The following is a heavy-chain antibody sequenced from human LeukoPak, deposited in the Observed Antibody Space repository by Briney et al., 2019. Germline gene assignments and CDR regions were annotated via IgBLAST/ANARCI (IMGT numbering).Heavy chain of an antibody. CDR1: GYTFTGYY. V-gene: IGHV1-2*02. Sequence: ASVKVSCKASGYTFTGYYMHWVRQAPGQGLEWMGWINPNSGGTSYAQKFQGRVTMTRDTSISTAYMELSRLRSDDTAVYYCARDSGATTDLVDYWGQGTLVTVSS. CDR3: ARDSGATTDLVDY. CDR2: INPNSGGT. J-gene: IGHJ4*02. D-gene: IGHD1-26*01.